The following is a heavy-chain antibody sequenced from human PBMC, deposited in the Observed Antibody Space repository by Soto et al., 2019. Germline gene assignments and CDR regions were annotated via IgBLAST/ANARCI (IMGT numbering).Heavy chain of an antibody. V-gene: IGHV4-31*03. J-gene: IGHJ5*02. CDR3: ARGYSNGYLGNWFEP. Sequence: TLSLTCTVSGGSISSRGHYWSWIRQHPVKGLEWIGHIYYSGTTSYTPSLKSRVTISTDTSQNHFSLNLTSVTAADTAVYYCARGYSNGYLGNWFEPWGQGTLVTV. CDR1: GGSISSRGHY. CDR2: IYYSGTT. D-gene: IGHD3-22*01.